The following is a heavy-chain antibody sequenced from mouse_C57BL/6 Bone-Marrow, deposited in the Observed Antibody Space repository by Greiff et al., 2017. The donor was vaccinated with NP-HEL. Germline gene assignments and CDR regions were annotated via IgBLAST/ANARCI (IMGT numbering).Heavy chain of an antibody. CDR3: TTEIYYDYDGGFAY. Sequence: VQLQQSGAELVRPGASVKLSCTASGFNIKDDYMHWVKQRPEQGLEWIGWIDPENGDTEYASKFQGKATITADTSSNTAYLQLSSLTSEDTAVYYCTTEIYYDYDGGFAYWGQGTLVTVSA. CDR1: GFNIKDDY. V-gene: IGHV14-4*01. CDR2: IDPENGDT. J-gene: IGHJ3*01. D-gene: IGHD2-4*01.